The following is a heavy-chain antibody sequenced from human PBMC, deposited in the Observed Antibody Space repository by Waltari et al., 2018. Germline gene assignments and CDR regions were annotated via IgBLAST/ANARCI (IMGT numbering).Heavy chain of an antibody. CDR2: IHFAGST. J-gene: IGHJ6*02. D-gene: IGHD3-16*01. CDR1: SGSITVTN. V-gene: IGHV4-4*07. CDR3: ARDNPLYYATFGHYYYGMDV. Sequence: QVQLQETSPGLVKPSETLSLTCSGSSGSITVTNWSWHRQPAGKGLEWIGRIHFAGSTNKNPSVTSRLTMLVDTSKNQVSLKLTSVTAAGTAIYYCARDNPLYYATFGHYYYGMDVWGQGTTVTVSS.